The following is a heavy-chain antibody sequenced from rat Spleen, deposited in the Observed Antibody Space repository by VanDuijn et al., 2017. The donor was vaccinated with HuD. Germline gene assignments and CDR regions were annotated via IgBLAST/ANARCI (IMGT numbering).Heavy chain of an antibody. V-gene: IGHV5-46*01. CDR2: ISSGGDDT. J-gene: IGHJ3*01. D-gene: IGHD1-2*01. Sequence: EVQLVESGGGLVQPGRSMKLSCAASGFIFSSFPMAWVRQAPTRGLEWVATISSGGDDTDYRDSVKGRFTMSRDNGRRTLHLQMNSLRSEDTATYYCTRLARFSWFAYWGQGTLVTVSS. CDR1: GFIFSSFP. CDR3: TRLARFSWFAY.